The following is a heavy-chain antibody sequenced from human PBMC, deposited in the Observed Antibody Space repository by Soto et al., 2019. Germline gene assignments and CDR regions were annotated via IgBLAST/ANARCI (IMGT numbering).Heavy chain of an antibody. CDR2: ISGSGGST. J-gene: IGHJ4*02. CDR3: AKDLIGRFTAPDYYDSSGPFDY. Sequence: PGGSLRLSCVASGFIFSDHYMDWVRQAPGKGLEWVSAISGSGGSTYYADSVKGRFTISRDNSKNTLYLQMNSLRAEDTAVYYCAKDLIGRFTAPDYYDSSGPFDYWGQGTLVTVSS. CDR1: GFIFSDHY. D-gene: IGHD3-22*01. V-gene: IGHV3-23*01.